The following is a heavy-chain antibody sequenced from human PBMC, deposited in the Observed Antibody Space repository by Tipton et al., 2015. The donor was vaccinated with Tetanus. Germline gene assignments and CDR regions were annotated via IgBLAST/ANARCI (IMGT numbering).Heavy chain of an antibody. Sequence: SLRLFCAASGFIFSSYGIHWVRQAPGKGLEWVAVSWYDGTDKYYADSVKGRFTISRDNSKNTLYLQMNSLRAEDTAVYYCAREADCSGGSCFSGDFDNWGQGTQVTVSS. CDR3: AREADCSGGSCFSGDFDN. D-gene: IGHD2-15*01. CDR1: GFIFSSYG. CDR2: SWYDGTDK. J-gene: IGHJ4*02. V-gene: IGHV3-33*01.